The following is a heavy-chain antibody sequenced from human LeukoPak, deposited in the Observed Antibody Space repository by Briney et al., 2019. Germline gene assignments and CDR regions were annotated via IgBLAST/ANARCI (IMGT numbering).Heavy chain of an antibody. CDR3: ARRIAATGRGYFDY. Sequence: GESLKISCKASGYSFTNYWIGWVRQMPGKGLEWMGIIYPGDSDTRYSPSFQGQVTISADKSISTAYLQWSSLKASDTAMYYCARRIAATGRGYFDYWGQGTLVTVSS. D-gene: IGHD6-13*01. V-gene: IGHV5-51*01. CDR2: IYPGDSDT. CDR1: GYSFTNYW. J-gene: IGHJ4*02.